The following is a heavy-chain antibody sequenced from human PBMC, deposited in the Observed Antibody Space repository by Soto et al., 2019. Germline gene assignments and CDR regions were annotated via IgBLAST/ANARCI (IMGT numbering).Heavy chain of an antibody. V-gene: IGHV3-23*01. CDR2: VNNGGGGT. J-gene: IGHJ4*02. D-gene: IGHD3-10*01. CDR3: AKERLGRGIDY. CDR1: GFTFSNYA. Sequence: EVLLLDSGGGLVQPGGSLRLSCAASGFTFSNYAMTWVRQARGKGPEWISPVNNGGGGTYYADSVKGRFTISRDNSKSTLYLQVSSLRAEDTAVYYCAKERLGRGIDYWGQGILVTVSS.